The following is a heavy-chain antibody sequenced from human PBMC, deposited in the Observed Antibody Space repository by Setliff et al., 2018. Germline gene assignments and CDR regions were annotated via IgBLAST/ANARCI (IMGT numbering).Heavy chain of an antibody. CDR1: GYTFTGYY. D-gene: IGHD6-13*01. Sequence: ASVKVSCKASGYTFTGYYMHWVRQAPGQGLEWMGRINPNSGGTSYAQKFQGRVTMTRDTSISTAYMELSRLRSDDTAVYYCARVRSSSWLVVNWFDPWGQGTLVTVSS. CDR2: INPNSGGT. CDR3: ARVRSSSWLVVNWFDP. J-gene: IGHJ5*02. V-gene: IGHV1-2*06.